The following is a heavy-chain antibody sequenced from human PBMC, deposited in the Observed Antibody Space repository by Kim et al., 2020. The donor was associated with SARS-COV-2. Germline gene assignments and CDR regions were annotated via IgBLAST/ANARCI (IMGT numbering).Heavy chain of an antibody. V-gene: IGHV3-30-3*01. Sequence: GGSLRLSCAASGFTFSSYAMHWVRQAPGKGLEWVAVISYDGSNKYYADSVKGRFTISRDNSKNTLYLQMNSLRAEDTAVYYCAREGHQRLAKRDYYYYGMDVWGQGTTVTVSS. J-gene: IGHJ6*02. D-gene: IGHD2-2*01. CDR1: GFTFSSYA. CDR2: ISYDGSNK. CDR3: AREGHQRLAKRDYYYYGMDV.